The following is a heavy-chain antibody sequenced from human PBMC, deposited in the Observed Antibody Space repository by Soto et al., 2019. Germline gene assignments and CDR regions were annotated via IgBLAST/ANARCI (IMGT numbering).Heavy chain of an antibody. V-gene: IGHV3-23*01. J-gene: IGHJ6*03. D-gene: IGHD2-15*01. CDR2: ISGSGGST. Sequence: QLGGSLRLSCAASGFTFSSYAMSWVRQAPGRGLEWVSAISGSGGSTYYADSVKGRFTISRDNSKNTLYLQMNSLRAEDTAVYYCAKRVRYCSGGSCHNYYYMDVWGKGTTVTVSS. CDR1: GFTFSSYA. CDR3: AKRVRYCSGGSCHNYYYMDV.